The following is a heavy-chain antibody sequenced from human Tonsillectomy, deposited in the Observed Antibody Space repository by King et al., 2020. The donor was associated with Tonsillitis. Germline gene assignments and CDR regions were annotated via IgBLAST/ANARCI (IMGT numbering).Heavy chain of an antibody. Sequence: QLVQSGAEVKKPGSSVRVSCKASGGSFSRHGISWGRQAPGQGLEWMGGIIPIFGTSNSAQKFQGRVTITADQSTSTVDMGLRSLTSDDTAVFYCLRGPPGGDLLQAYFDFWGQGTLVTV. CDR3: LRGPPGGDLLQAYFDF. CDR1: GGSFSRHG. V-gene: IGHV1-69*01. J-gene: IGHJ4*02. CDR2: IIPIFGTS. D-gene: IGHD1-26*01.